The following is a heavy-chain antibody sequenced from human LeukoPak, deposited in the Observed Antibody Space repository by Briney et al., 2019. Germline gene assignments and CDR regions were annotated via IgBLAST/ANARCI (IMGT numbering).Heavy chain of an antibody. CDR2: IYYSGST. D-gene: IGHD3-10*01. CDR3: ASLGVRFGERWFDP. Sequence: SETLSPTCTVSGGSISSYYWSWIRQPPGKGLEWIAYIYYSGSTNYNPSLKSRFTISVDTSKNQFSLKLSSVTAADTAVYYCASLGVRFGERWFDPWGQGTLVTVSS. J-gene: IGHJ5*02. CDR1: GGSISSYY. V-gene: IGHV4-59*01.